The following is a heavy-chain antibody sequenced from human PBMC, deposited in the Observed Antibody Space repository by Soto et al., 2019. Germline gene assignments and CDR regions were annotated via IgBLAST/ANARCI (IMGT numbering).Heavy chain of an antibody. V-gene: IGHV1-46*01. CDR2: INPSGGNT. D-gene: IGHD6-19*01. CDR1: GYTFTSYY. CDR3: ARDVGDSSGWYFFDY. J-gene: IGHJ4*02. Sequence: ASVKVSCKASGYTFTSYYMHCVRQAPGQGLEWMGIINPSGGNTNYAQKFQGRVTMTRDTSTSTVYMELSSLRSEDTAVYYCARDVGDSSGWYFFDYWGQGTLVTVSS.